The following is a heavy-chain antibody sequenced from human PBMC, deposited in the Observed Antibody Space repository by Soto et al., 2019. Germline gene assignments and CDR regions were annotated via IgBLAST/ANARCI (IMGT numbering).Heavy chain of an antibody. Sequence: PGGSLRLSCAASGFTFSSYAMSWARQAPGKGLEWVSGISGSGGSTYYSGSVKGRFTISRDNPKNTLYLQMNSLRAEDTAAYYCAKGVAARPDYFDYWGQGTLVTVS. CDR2: ISGSGGST. CDR1: GFTFSSYA. V-gene: IGHV3-23*01. D-gene: IGHD6-6*01. J-gene: IGHJ4*02. CDR3: AKGVAARPDYFDY.